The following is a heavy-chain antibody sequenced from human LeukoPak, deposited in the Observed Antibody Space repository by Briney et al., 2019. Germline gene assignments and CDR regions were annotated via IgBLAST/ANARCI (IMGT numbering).Heavy chain of an antibody. CDR2: IKSKTDGGTT. D-gene: IGHD6-19*01. CDR1: GFTFSNAW. V-gene: IGHV3-15*01. J-gene: IGHJ4*02. Sequence: GGSLRLSCAASGFTFSNAWMSWVRQAPGKGLEWVGRIKSKTDGGTTDYAAPVKGRFTISRDDSKNSLYLQMNSLKTEDTAVYCCTTVWYSSGWRIDYWGQGTLVTVSS. CDR3: TTVWYSSGWRIDY.